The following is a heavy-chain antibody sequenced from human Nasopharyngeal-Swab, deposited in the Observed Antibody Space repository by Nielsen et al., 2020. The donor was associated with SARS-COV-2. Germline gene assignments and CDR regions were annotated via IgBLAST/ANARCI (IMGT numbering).Heavy chain of an antibody. D-gene: IGHD2-8*01. CDR1: GYTFTSYY. CDR3: ARVSRGLMVYAMGDLDY. Sequence: ASVKVSCKASGYTFTSYYMHWVRQPPGQGLEGMGIINPSGGSTSYAQKFQGRVTMTRDTSTSTVYMELSSLRSEDTAVYYCARVSRGLMVYAMGDLDYWGQGTLVTVSS. CDR2: INPSGGST. V-gene: IGHV1-46*01. J-gene: IGHJ4*02.